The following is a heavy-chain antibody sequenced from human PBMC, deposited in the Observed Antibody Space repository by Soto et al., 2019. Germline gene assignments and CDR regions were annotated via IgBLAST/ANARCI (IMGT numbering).Heavy chain of an antibody. CDR3: TKDDASGFES. Sequence: QVNLVQSGTEMKKPGSSVMVSCKVSGGDLSNSGISWVRQAPGQGLEWMGGIFPLLAMVDYSQKFQGRVTISAYESTTTAYMDPGSLSSEATAVYYCTKDDASGFESWGQGTLVIVSS. V-gene: IGHV1-69*04. CDR1: GGDLSNSG. CDR2: IFPLLAMV. J-gene: IGHJ5*01.